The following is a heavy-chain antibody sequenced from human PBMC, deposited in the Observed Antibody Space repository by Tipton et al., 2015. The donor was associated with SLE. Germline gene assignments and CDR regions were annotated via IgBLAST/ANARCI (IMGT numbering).Heavy chain of an antibody. CDR1: GGSIGSSSYY. D-gene: IGHD2-21*01. J-gene: IGHJ3*02. V-gene: IGHV4-39*07. Sequence: TLSLTCTVSGGSIGSSSYYWGWIRQPPGKGLEWIGSIYYSGSTYYNPSLKSRVTISVDTSKNQFSLKLSSVTAADTAVYYCARRLWAFDIWGQGTMVTVSS. CDR2: IYYSGST. CDR3: ARRLWAFDI.